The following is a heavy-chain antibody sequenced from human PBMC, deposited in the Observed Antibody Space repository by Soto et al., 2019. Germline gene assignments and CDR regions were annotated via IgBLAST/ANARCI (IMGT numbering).Heavy chain of an antibody. CDR2: MSYDGSDT. CDR1: GFIFSNNG. D-gene: IGHD3-10*02. CDR3: TIVRVADSALDH. V-gene: IGHV3-30*02. J-gene: IGHJ4*02. Sequence: GGSLRLSCVGSGFIFSNNGMHWVRQTPGKGLEWVAFMSYDGSDTFYADSVKGRFAISRDNSKDTLFLHMSNLRAEDTAMYYCTIVRVADSALDHWGQGTLVTVSS.